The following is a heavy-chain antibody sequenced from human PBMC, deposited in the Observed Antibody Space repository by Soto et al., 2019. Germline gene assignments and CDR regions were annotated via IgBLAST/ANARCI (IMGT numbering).Heavy chain of an antibody. Sequence: PGESLKISCKASGYNFTAFWIHWVRQMPGKGLEWLGKIDPSDSYTNYSPSFEGHVTISTDNSITTAYLQWSSLRDSDTALYFCARVHKNWFDSWAPGTMVTVSS. V-gene: IGHV5-10-1*01. J-gene: IGHJ5*01. CDR1: GYNFTAFW. CDR3: ARVHKNWFDS. CDR2: IDPSDSYT.